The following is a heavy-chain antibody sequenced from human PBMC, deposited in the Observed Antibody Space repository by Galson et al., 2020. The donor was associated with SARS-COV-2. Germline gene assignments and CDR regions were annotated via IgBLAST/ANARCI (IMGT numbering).Heavy chain of an antibody. CDR2: ISSSSSYI. CDR1: GFTFSSYS. V-gene: IGHV3-21*01. CDR3: ARDGVGEWWFPDY. Sequence: TGGSLRLSCAASGFTFSSYSMNWVRQAPGKGLEWVSSISSSSSYIYDADSVKGRFTISRDNAKNSLYLQMNSLRAEDTAVYYCARDGVGEWWFPDYWGQGTLVTVSS. D-gene: IGHD2-15*01. J-gene: IGHJ4*02.